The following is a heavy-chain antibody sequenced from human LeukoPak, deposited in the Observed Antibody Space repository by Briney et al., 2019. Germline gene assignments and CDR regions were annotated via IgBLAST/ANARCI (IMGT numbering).Heavy chain of an antibody. V-gene: IGHV3-23*01. CDR2: ISGSGGGT. J-gene: IGHJ6*03. CDR1: GFTFTSYA. Sequence: GGSLRLSCAASGFTFTSYAMSWVRQAPGKGLEWVSSISGSGGGTFYADSVKGRFTISRDNSKNTLYLQMKSPRDEDTGMYYCARDKLYDYYMDVWGKGITVTVSS. CDR3: ARDKLYDYYMDV.